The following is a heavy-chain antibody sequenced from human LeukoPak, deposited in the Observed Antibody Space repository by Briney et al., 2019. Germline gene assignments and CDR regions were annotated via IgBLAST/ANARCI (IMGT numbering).Heavy chain of an antibody. CDR3: AREGNPFGELLPD. D-gene: IGHD3-10*01. CDR2: IYYSGNT. J-gene: IGHJ4*02. V-gene: IGHV4-59*01. Sequence: PSETLSLTCTVSRGSISTYYWSWIRQPPGKGLEWIGHIYYSGNTNYNPSLKSRVTISLDTSKNEFFLKLTSVTAADTAVYYCAREGNPFGELLPDWGQGTLVTVSS. CDR1: RGSISTYY.